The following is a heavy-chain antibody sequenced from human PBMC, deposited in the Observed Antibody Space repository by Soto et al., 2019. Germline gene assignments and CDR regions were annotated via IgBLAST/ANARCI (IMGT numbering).Heavy chain of an antibody. CDR2: LHSGGDT. J-gene: IGHJ6*02. V-gene: IGHV3-53*04. CDR1: GIPVSSNY. Sequence: EVQLVESGGGLVQPGGSLRLSCAASGIPVSSNYMTWVRQAPGKGLEWVSVLHSGGDTYYANSVKGRFTISRQDSTNTLFLQMNSLTPEDTAVYYCARDGPYYYASRMDVWGQGTTVTVSS. D-gene: IGHD3-10*01. CDR3: ARDGPYYYASRMDV.